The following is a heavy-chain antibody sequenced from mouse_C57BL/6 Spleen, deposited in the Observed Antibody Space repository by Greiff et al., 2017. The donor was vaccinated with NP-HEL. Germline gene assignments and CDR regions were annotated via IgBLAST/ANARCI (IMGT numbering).Heavy chain of an antibody. D-gene: IGHD4-1*01. CDR2: IRNKANGYTT. V-gene: IGHV7-3*01. Sequence: DVMLVESGGGLVQPGGSLSLSCAASGFTFTDYYMSWVRQPPGKALEWLGFIRNKANGYTTEYSASVKGRFTISRDNSQSILYLQMNALRAEDSATYYCARSNWDAFFAYWGQLTLVTVSA. CDR1: GFTFTDYY. CDR3: ARSNWDAFFAY. J-gene: IGHJ3*01.